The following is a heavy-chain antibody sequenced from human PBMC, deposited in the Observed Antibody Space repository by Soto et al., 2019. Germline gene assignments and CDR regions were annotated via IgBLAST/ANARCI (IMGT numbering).Heavy chain of an antibody. CDR1: GFSLSTSGMC. J-gene: IGHJ5*02. D-gene: IGHD3-10*01. Sequence: GSGPTLVNPTHALTLTCTFSGFSLSTSGMCVSWIRQPPGKALEWRALIDWDDDNYYSTSLKTRLTISKDTSKNQVVLTMTNMDPVDTATYYCARIRKTGWFHGFEPWGQGTLVTVSP. V-gene: IGHV2-70*01. CDR2: IDWDDDN. CDR3: ARIRKTGWFHGFEP.